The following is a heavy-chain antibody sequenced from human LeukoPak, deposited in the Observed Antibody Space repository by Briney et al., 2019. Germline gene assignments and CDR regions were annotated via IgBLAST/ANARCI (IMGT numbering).Heavy chain of an antibody. J-gene: IGHJ4*02. D-gene: IGHD1-26*01. CDR1: GFTFSSYG. V-gene: IGHV3-30*03. CDR3: AVGSHTQLGY. Sequence: GGSLRLSCAASGFTFSSYGMHWVRQAPGKGLEWVAVISHDGSNKYYADSVKGRFTISRDNSKNTLYLQMNSLRAEDTAVYYCAVGSHTQLGYWGQGTLVTVSS. CDR2: ISHDGSNK.